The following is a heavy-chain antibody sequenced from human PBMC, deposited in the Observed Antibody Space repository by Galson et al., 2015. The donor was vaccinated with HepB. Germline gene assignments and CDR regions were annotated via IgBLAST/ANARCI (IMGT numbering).Heavy chain of an antibody. D-gene: IGHD2-2*01. CDR3: ARVNGGYCSSTSCSYYYYYYGMDV. CDR1: GDSVSSNSAA. Sequence: CAISGDSVSSNSAAWNWIRQSPSRGLEWLGRTYYRSKWYNDYAVSVKSRITINPDTSKNQISLQLNSVTPEDTAVYYCARVNGGYCSSTSCSYYYYYYGMDVWGQGTTVTVSS. J-gene: IGHJ6*02. CDR2: TYYRSKWYN. V-gene: IGHV6-1*01.